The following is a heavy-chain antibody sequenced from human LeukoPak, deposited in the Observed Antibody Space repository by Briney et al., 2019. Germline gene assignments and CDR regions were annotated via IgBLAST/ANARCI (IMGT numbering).Heavy chain of an antibody. CDR1: GGSISSSNW. D-gene: IGHD6-19*01. J-gene: IGHJ4*02. CDR3: ARGSIAVGYKIYYFDY. CDR2: IYHSGST. V-gene: IGHV4-4*02. Sequence: SETLSLTCAVSGGSISSSNWWSWVRQPPGKGLEWIGEIYHSGSTNYNPSLKSRVTISVDKSKNQFSLKLSSVTAADTAVYYCARGSIAVGYKIYYFDYWGQGTLVTVSS.